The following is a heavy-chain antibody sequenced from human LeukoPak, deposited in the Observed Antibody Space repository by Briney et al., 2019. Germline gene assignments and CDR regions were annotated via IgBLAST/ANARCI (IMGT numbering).Heavy chain of an antibody. V-gene: IGHV4-61*08. Sequence: PSQTLSLTCTVSGGSMNNRDYYWSWIRQPPGKGLEWIGYIYYSGSTNYNPSLKSRVTISVDTSKNQFSLKLSSVTAADTAVYYCARGSSSWYPGWFDPWGQGTLVTVSS. J-gene: IGHJ5*02. CDR3: ARGSSSWYPGWFDP. D-gene: IGHD6-13*01. CDR2: IYYSGST. CDR1: GGSMNNRDYY.